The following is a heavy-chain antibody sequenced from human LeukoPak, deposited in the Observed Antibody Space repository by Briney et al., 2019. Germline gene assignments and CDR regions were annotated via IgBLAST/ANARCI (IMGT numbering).Heavy chain of an antibody. CDR1: GFIFSSYW. Sequence: GGSLRLSCAASGFIFSSYWMSWVRQAPGKGLEWVANIKQDGSEKYYVDSVKGRFTISRDNAKNSLYLQMNSLRAEDTAVYYCARRTATPFYYFDYWGQGTLVTVSS. V-gene: IGHV3-7*01. J-gene: IGHJ4*02. CDR2: IKQDGSEK. D-gene: IGHD2-15*01. CDR3: ARRTATPFYYFDY.